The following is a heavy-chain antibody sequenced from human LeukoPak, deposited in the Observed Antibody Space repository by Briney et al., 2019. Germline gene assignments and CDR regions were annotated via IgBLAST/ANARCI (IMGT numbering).Heavy chain of an antibody. V-gene: IGHV4-59*01. CDR1: GGSISSYY. D-gene: IGHD2-15*01. J-gene: IGHJ4*02. CDR2: IYYSGST. Sequence: SETLSLTCTVSGGSISSYYRSWIRQPPGKGLEWIGYIYYSGSTNYNPSLKSRVTISVDTSKNQFSLKLSSVTAADTAVYYCARVSCSGGSCYSPYHFDYWGQGTLVTVSS. CDR3: ARVSCSGGSCYSPYHFDY.